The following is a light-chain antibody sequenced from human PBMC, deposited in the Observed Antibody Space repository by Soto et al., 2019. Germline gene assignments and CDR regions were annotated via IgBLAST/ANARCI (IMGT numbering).Light chain of an antibody. Sequence: EIVLTQSPATLSLSPGERATLSCRASQSVSSYLAWYQQKPGQAPRLLISDASNRATGIPARFSGSGSGTDFTLTISSLEPEDFAFYYCQQRTNWPLTFGGGNKVEIK. J-gene: IGKJ4*01. CDR3: QQRTNWPLT. V-gene: IGKV3-11*01. CDR2: DAS. CDR1: QSVSSY.